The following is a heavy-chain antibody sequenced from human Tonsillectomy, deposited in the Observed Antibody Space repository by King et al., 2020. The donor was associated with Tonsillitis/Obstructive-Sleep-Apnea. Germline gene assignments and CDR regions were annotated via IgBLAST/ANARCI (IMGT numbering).Heavy chain of an antibody. D-gene: IGHD5-18*01. J-gene: IGHJ4*02. CDR2: TSPSGGST. CDR3: ANEVVHSGYSYGPPDY. V-gene: IGHV3-23*04. Sequence: DVQLVESGGGLVQPGGSLRLSCAASGFTFSSYAMSWVRQAPGKGLEWVSGTSPSGGSTYYAVSVKGRFTISRDNSKNTLYLQMNSLRAEDTAVYYCANEVVHSGYSYGPPDYWGQGTLVTVSS. CDR1: GFTFSSYA.